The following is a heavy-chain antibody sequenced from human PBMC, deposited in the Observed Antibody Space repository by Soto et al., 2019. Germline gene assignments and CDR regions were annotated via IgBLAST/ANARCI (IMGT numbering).Heavy chain of an antibody. V-gene: IGHV3-30-3*01. CDR2: ISYDGSNK. D-gene: IGHD4-17*01. J-gene: IGHJ6*02. CDR1: GFTFSSYA. Sequence: QVQLVESGGGVVQPGRSLRLSCAASGFTFSSYAMHWVRQAPGKGLEWVAVISYDGSNKYYADSVKGRFTISRDNSKNTLYLQMNSLRAEDTAVYYGAREEVAPGPDYATLGVYYYYYGMDVWGQGTTVTVSS. CDR3: AREEVAPGPDYATLGVYYYYYGMDV.